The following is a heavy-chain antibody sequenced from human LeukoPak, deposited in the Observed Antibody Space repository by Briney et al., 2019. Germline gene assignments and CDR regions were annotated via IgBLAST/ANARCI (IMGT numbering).Heavy chain of an antibody. CDR2: ITASGGST. CDR1: GFTYS. Sequence: PGGSLRLSCAASGFTYSMNWVRQAPGKGLEWVSSITASGGSTYYTDSVKGRFTISRDNSKNTLYLQMNSLRPEDTALYYCAQSGLGELFGNWFDPWGQGTLVTVSS. CDR3: AQSGLGELFGNWFDP. J-gene: IGHJ5*02. D-gene: IGHD3-10*01. V-gene: IGHV3-23*01.